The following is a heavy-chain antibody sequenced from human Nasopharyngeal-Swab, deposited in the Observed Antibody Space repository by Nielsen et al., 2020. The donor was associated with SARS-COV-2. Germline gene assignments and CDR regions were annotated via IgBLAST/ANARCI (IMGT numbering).Heavy chain of an antibody. CDR3: ARGVRGIVVVKDWFDP. V-gene: IGHV4-30-4*01. D-gene: IGHD3-22*01. CDR2: IYYSGST. Sequence: WIRQPPGKGLEWIGYIYYSGSTYYNPSLKSRVTISVDTSKNQFSLKLSSVTAADTAVYYCARGVRGIVVVKDWFDPWGQGTLVTSPQ. J-gene: IGHJ5*02.